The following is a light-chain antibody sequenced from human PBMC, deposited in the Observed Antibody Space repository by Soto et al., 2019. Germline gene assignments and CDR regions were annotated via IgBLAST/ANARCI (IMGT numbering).Light chain of an antibody. V-gene: IGKV1-5*03. CDR1: QSISSW. Sequence: IQITQSPFTLSASVGDRVTITCRASQSISSWLVWYQQKPGKAPKLLIYKASSLESGVPSRFSGSGSGTEFTLTISSLQPDDFATYYCQQYNSYWTFGQGTKVDIK. CDR3: QQYNSYWT. CDR2: KAS. J-gene: IGKJ1*01.